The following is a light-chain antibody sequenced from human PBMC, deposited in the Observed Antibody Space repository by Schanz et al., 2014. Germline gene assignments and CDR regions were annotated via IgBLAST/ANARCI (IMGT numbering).Light chain of an antibody. V-gene: IGLV2-8*01. Sequence: QSALTQPPSASGSPGQSVTISCTGTSSDVGGYNYVSWYQQHPGKATKLMIYEVNRRPSGVPDRFSGSKSGNTASLTVSGLQAEDEADYYCSSYAGSNTVSVFGTGTKLTVL. CDR3: SSYAGSNTVSV. CDR2: EVN. J-gene: IGLJ1*01. CDR1: SSDVGGYNY.